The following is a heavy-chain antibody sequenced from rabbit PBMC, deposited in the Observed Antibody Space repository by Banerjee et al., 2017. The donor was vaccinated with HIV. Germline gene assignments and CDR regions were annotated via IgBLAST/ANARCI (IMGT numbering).Heavy chain of an antibody. CDR3: ARDSAGREDFNW. CDR2: IDVVKSGAS. CDR1: GLDFSSSYW. V-gene: IGHV1S45*01. Sequence: QEQLVESGGGLVQPEGSLTLTCKASGLDFSSSYWICWVRQAPGKGPEWIACIDVVKSGASYYASWAKGRFTISKTSSTTVTLQMTSLTAADTATYFCARDSAGREDFNWWGQGTLVTVS. D-gene: IGHD4-2*01. J-gene: IGHJ4*01.